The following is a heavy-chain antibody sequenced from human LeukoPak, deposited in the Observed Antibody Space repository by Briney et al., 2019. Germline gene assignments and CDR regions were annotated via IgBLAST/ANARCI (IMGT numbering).Heavy chain of an antibody. CDR1: GFTFSSYW. V-gene: IGHV3-7*03. CDR2: MKQDGSEK. D-gene: IGHD6-6*01. CDR3: ARVYSSSSGKNAFDI. Sequence: PGGSLRLSCAVSGFTFSSYWMSWVRQAPGKGLEWVANMKQDGSEKDHVDSVEGRFTISRDNAKNLLYLQMNSLRAEDTAVYYCARVYSSSSGKNAFDIRGQGTRVTVSS. J-gene: IGHJ3*02.